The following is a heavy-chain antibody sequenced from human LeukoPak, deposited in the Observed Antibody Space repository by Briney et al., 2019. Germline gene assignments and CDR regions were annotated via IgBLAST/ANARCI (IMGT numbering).Heavy chain of an antibody. J-gene: IGHJ5*02. V-gene: IGHV5-51*01. CDR2: IYPGDSET. CDR1: GYIFTNHW. D-gene: IGHD1-26*01. Sequence: GESLKISGKGSGYIFTNHWIGWVRHVPGKGLEWMGIIYPGDSETKYSPSFQGQVTISADKSINTACLQWSRLKASDSGMYYCVRRPYSGTWSNWFDPWGQGTLVTVSS. CDR3: VRRPYSGTWSNWFDP.